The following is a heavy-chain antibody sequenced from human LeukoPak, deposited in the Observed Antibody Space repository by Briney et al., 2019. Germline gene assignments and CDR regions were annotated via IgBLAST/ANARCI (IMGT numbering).Heavy chain of an antibody. Sequence: GGSLRLSCAASGFTFNNYNMNWVRQAPGRALEWVSSITSSGTYIFYADSVKGRFTISRDNAKNSLYLQMNSLGPEDTAVYYCARDGYSYDAFDIWGQGTMVTVSS. V-gene: IGHV3-21*04. CDR2: ITSSGTYI. J-gene: IGHJ3*02. CDR3: ARDGYSYDAFDI. D-gene: IGHD5-18*01. CDR1: GFTFNNYN.